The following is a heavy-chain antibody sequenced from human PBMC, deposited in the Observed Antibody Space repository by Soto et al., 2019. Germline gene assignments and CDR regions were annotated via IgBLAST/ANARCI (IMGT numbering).Heavy chain of an antibody. J-gene: IGHJ4*02. D-gene: IGHD2-2*01. CDR2: ISWNSGSI. Sequence: EVQLVESGGGLVQPGRSLRLSCAASGFTFDDYAMPWVRQAPGKGLEWVSGISWNSGSIGYADSVKGRFTISRDNSKDSLYLQMNSLRAEDTALYYCAKYISPAADYFDYWAKGTMFTVSS. CDR1: GFTFDDYA. V-gene: IGHV3-9*01. CDR3: AKYISPAADYFDY.